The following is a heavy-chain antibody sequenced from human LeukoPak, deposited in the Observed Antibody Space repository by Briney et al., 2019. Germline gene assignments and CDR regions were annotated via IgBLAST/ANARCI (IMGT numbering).Heavy chain of an antibody. J-gene: IGHJ4*02. V-gene: IGHV3-9*01. CDR1: GFTFDDYA. D-gene: IGHD4-23*01. CDR3: ARDSGGNPVD. CDR2: INWNSGKI. Sequence: PGGSLRLYCIASGFTFDDYAMPWVRQAPGKGLEWVSGINWNSGKISYADSVKGRFTISRDNSKNTLYLQMNSLRAGDTAVYYCARDSGGNPVDWGQGTLVTVSS.